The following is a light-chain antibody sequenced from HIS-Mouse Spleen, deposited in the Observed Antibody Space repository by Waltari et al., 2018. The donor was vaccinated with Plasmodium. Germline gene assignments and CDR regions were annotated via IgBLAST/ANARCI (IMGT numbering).Light chain of an antibody. CDR1: SLRSYY. CDR2: GKN. Sequence: SSELTQDPAVSLALGQTVRITCQGASLRSYYASWYQQKPGQAPVLVIYGKNNRPSGIPVRVSGSSSGNTASCTMTGAQAEAEDEYYCNSRDSSGSHVVFGGGTKLTVL. CDR3: NSRDSSGSHVV. J-gene: IGLJ2*01. V-gene: IGLV3-19*01.